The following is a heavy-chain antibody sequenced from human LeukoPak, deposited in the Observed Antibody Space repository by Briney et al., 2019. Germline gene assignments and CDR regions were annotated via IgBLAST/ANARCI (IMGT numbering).Heavy chain of an antibody. CDR1: GGTFSSYA. CDR2: IIPILGIA. V-gene: IGHV1-69*04. CDR3: ARGWDNIAAVTIDY. J-gene: IGHJ4*02. Sequence: SVKVSCKASGGTFSSYAISWVRQAPGQGLEWMGRIIPILGIANYAQKFQGRVTITADKSTSTAYMELSSLRSEDTAVYYCARGWDNIAAVTIDYWGQGTLATVSS. D-gene: IGHD6-25*01.